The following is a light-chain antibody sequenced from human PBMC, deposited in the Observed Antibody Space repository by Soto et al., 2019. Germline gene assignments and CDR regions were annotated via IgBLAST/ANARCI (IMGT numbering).Light chain of an antibody. CDR2: GAS. Sequence: EIVMTQSPATLSVSPGERATLSCRASQSVSSNLAWYPQKPGQAPRLLIYGASTRATGIPARFSGSGSGTEFTLTISSLQSEEFAVYYCQQYNNWYTFGQGTKLEIK. CDR1: QSVSSN. V-gene: IGKV3-15*01. CDR3: QQYNNWYT. J-gene: IGKJ2*01.